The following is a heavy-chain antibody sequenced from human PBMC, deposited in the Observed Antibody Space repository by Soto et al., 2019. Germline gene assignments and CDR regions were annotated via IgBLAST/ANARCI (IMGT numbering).Heavy chain of an antibody. D-gene: IGHD4-4*01. CDR3: AREALYSNYDTNYYYGMDV. CDR2: ISSSSSYI. J-gene: IGHJ6*02. CDR1: GFTFSGYS. V-gene: IGHV3-21*01. Sequence: PGGSLRISCAASGFTFSGYSMNRVRQAPGKGLHWVSSISSSSSYIYYADSVKGRFTISRDNAKNSLFLQMNSLRAEDTAVYYCAREALYSNYDTNYYYGMDVWGQGTTVTVSS.